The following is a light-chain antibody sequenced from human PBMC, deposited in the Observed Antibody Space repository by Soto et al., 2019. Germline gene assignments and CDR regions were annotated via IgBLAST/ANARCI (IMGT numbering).Light chain of an antibody. J-gene: IGKJ1*01. CDR1: QTISSW. V-gene: IGKV1-5*03. CDR2: KAS. CDR3: QHYNSYPEA. Sequence: DIPMTQSPSTLSGSVGERGTITCRASQTISSWLAWYPPTRGKAPKLXIYKASTLKSGVPSRFGGSGAGPDFTLTISSLQPDDFATYSCQHYNSYPEAFGQGTQV.